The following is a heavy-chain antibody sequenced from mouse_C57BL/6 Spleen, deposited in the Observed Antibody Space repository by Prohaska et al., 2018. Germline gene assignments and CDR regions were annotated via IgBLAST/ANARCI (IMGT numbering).Heavy chain of an antibody. J-gene: IGHJ3*01. CDR2: IDPETGGT. D-gene: IGHD4-1*01. V-gene: IGHV1-15*01. Sequence: PGASVTLSCKASGYTFTDYEMHWVKQTPVHGLEWIGAIDPETGGTAYNQKFKGKAILTADKASSTAYMELRSLTSEDSAVYYCTREELGPWFAYWGQGTLVTVSA. CDR1: GYTFTDYE. CDR3: TREELGPWFAY.